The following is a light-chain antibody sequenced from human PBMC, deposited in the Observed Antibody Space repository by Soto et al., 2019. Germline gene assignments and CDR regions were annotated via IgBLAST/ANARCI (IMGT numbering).Light chain of an antibody. J-gene: IGKJ2*03. V-gene: IGKV1-39*01. Sequence: DIQLTQSPSSLYASVGDIVRITCRASQSISTYLHWYQQKPGKVPKLLIYAAFNLPSGVPSRFSGGGSGTDFTRTISSLQPEDFATYYCQQSYSTPGFSFGQGTKLEIK. CDR3: QQSYSTPGFS. CDR1: QSISTY. CDR2: AAF.